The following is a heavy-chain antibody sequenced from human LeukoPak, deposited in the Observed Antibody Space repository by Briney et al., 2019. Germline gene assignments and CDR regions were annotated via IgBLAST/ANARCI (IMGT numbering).Heavy chain of an antibody. J-gene: IGHJ4*02. D-gene: IGHD2-15*01. CDR2: IWYDGSNK. V-gene: IGHV3-33*01. CDR3: ARDLGGSGPDY. Sequence: GGSLRLSCAASGFTFGSHGMDWVSQAPGKGLEWVAVIWYDGSNKYYGDSVKGRFTISRGNSKNTVYLQMNTLRAEDTAVYYCARDLGGSGPDYWGQGTLVPVSS. CDR1: GFTFGSHG.